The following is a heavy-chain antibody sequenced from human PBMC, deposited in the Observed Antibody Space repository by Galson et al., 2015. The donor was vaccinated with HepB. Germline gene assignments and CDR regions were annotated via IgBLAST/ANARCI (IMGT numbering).Heavy chain of an antibody. V-gene: IGHV4-61*01. Sequence: VSGGSVSSGSSYWSWIRQPPGKGLEWIGYIFYSGSTNYNPSLKSRVTISVDTSKNQFSLKLSSVTAADTAVYYCARTDYYDSSGYYLSGREYFQHWGQGTLVTVSS. CDR2: IFYSGST. CDR1: GGSVSSGSSY. J-gene: IGHJ1*01. CDR3: ARTDYYDSSGYYLSGREYFQH. D-gene: IGHD3-22*01.